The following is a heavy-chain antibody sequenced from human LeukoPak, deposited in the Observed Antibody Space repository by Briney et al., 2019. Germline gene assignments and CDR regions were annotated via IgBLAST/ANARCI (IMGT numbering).Heavy chain of an antibody. V-gene: IGHV4-34*01. CDR1: GGSFSGYY. CDR2: INHSGST. D-gene: IGHD5-18*01. CDR3: ARRGYSYGRNDAFDI. Sequence: SETLSLTCAVYGGSFSGYYWSWIRQPPGKGLEWNGEINHSGSTNYNPSLKSRVTIAVNTSKNQFSLKLSSVTAADTAVYYCARRGYSYGRNDAFDIWGQGTMVTVSS. J-gene: IGHJ3*02.